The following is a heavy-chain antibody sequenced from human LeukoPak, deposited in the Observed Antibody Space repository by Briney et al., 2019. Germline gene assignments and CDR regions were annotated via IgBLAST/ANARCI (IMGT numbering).Heavy chain of an antibody. CDR1: GDSITTTSHY. Sequence: PSETLSLTCTVSGDSITTTSHYWGWVRQPPGKGLEWIGSIYYSGSTYYNPSLKSRVTISVDTSKDQFSLKLTSVTAADTAVYYCARRLRGGDGYLNWFDPWGQGALVTVSS. D-gene: IGHD5-24*01. V-gene: IGHV4-39*01. CDR3: ARRLRGGDGYLNWFDP. CDR2: IYYSGST. J-gene: IGHJ5*02.